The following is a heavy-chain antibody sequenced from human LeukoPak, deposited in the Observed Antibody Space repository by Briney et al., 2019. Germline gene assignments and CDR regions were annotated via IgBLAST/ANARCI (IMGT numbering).Heavy chain of an antibody. V-gene: IGHV4-39*01. CDR2: ISYSGST. Sequence: ETLSLTCTVAGGSISSSSYYWGWIRQPPGKGLEGIGSISYSGSTYCNPSLKSRVTMSVDTSKNQFSLKVTSVTAADTAIYYCARWYYDYVWGTYRYFDYWGQGTLVTVSS. D-gene: IGHD3-16*02. J-gene: IGHJ4*02. CDR1: GGSISSSSYY. CDR3: ARWYYDYVWGTYRYFDY.